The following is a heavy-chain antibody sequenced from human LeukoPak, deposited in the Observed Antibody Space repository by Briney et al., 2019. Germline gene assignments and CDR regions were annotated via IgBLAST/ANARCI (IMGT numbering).Heavy chain of an antibody. CDR2: IKRDGSEK. V-gene: IGHV3-7*03. CDR1: GFSFSSYW. Sequence: GGSLRLSCAASGFSFSSYWLHWVRQAPGKGLEWVANIKRDGSEKYYVDSVKGRFTISRDNAKNSLYLQMNSLRAEDTAVYYCARDPGEDYWGQGTLVTVSS. CDR3: ARDPGEDY. J-gene: IGHJ4*02. D-gene: IGHD3-16*01.